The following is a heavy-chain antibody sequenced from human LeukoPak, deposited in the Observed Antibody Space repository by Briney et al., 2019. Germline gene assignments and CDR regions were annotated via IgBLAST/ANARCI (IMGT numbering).Heavy chain of an antibody. D-gene: IGHD6-13*01. CDR1: GYSFTSYW. CDR2: IYPGDSDT. Sequence: GESLKISCKGSGYSFTSYWIGWVRQMPGKGLEWMGIIYPGDSDTRYSPSFQGQVTIPADKSISTAYLQWSSLKASDTAMYYCARAGYSSSWYHTPQWYWFDPWGQGTLVPVSS. CDR3: ARAGYSSSWYHTPQWYWFDP. V-gene: IGHV5-51*01. J-gene: IGHJ5*02.